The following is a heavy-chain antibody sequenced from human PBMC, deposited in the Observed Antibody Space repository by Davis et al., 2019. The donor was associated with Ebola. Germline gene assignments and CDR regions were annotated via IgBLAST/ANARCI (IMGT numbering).Heavy chain of an antibody. V-gene: IGHV3-48*02. CDR2: ISYSSSTI. Sequence: PGGSLRLSCAASGFTFSSYAMNWVRQAPGKGLEWVSYISYSSSTIYSADSVKGRFTISRDNAKKSLYLQMNSLRDEDTAVYYCARCTPDYTDYYHGMDVWGQGTTVTVSS. CDR1: GFTFSSYA. D-gene: IGHD4-11*01. CDR3: ARCTPDYTDYYHGMDV. J-gene: IGHJ6*02.